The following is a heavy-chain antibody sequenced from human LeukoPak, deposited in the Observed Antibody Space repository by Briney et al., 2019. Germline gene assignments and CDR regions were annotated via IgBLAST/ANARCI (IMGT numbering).Heavy chain of an antibody. Sequence: GGSLRLSCAASGFTFSDYWMHWVRQVPGKGLVWVSRINTDGSITNHADSVKGRFTISRGNAENILYPQMNSLRAEDTAVYYCARRNAMDVWGQGTTVIVFS. J-gene: IGHJ6*02. V-gene: IGHV3-74*01. CDR2: INTDGSIT. CDR3: ARRNAMDV. CDR1: GFTFSDYW.